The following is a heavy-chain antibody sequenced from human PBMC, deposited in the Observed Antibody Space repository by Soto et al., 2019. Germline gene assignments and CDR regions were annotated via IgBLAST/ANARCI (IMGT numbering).Heavy chain of an antibody. J-gene: IGHJ6*03. V-gene: IGHV3-23*01. CDR2: ISGSGGST. Sequence: EVQLLESGGGLVQPGGSLRLSCAASGFTFSSYAMSWVRQAPGKGLEWVSAISGSGGSTYYADSVKGRFTISRDNSKNTLYLQMNSLRAEDTAVYYCAKATDPFPRYCYMDVWVKGTTVTVSS. CDR3: AKATDPFPRYCYMDV. D-gene: IGHD4-17*01. CDR1: GFTFSSYA.